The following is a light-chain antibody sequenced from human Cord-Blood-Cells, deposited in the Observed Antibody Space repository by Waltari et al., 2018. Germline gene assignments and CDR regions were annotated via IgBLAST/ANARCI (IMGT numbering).Light chain of an antibody. V-gene: IGKV3-15*01. CDR3: QQYNNWPPGS. CDR2: GAS. J-gene: IGKJ2*03. Sequence: EIVMTQSPATLSVSPGERATLSCRASQSVSSNLAWYQQKPGQAPRLLIYGASTRATGIPARFSGSGAGTEFTRTSSSLQSEDVAVYDCQQYNNWPPGSFGQGTKLEIK. CDR1: QSVSSN.